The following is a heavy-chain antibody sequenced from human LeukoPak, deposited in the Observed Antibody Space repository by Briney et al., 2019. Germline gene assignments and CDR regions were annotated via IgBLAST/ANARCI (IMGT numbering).Heavy chain of an antibody. CDR1: GYTSSSYG. Sequence: GASVKVSCKASGYTSSSYGISWVRQAPGQGLEWMGWISAYNGNTIYAQKLQGRVTMTTDTSTSTAYMELRSLTSDDTAVYYCARLDYGDYRDYFDYWGQGTLVTVSS. CDR3: ARLDYGDYRDYFDY. V-gene: IGHV1-18*01. CDR2: ISAYNGNT. D-gene: IGHD4-17*01. J-gene: IGHJ4*02.